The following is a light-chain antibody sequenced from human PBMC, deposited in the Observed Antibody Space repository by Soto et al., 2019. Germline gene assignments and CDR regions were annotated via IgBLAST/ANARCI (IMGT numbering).Light chain of an antibody. J-gene: IGKJ4*01. CDR1: QCISNW. V-gene: IGKV1-12*01. CDR3: QQDNSFPLT. CDR2: TGS. Sequence: DIQMTQSPSSVSASVGDRVSITCRASQCISNWLAWYQQKPGRAPKLLIYTGSSLQSGVPSRFSGTGSGTDFTLTISSLQAEDVATYYCQQDNSFPLTFGGGTKVEIK.